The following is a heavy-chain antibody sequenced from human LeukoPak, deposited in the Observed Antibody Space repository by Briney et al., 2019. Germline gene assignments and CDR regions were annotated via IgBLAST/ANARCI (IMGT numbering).Heavy chain of an antibody. V-gene: IGHV4-39*01. CDR2: IYYSGST. CDR1: GGSISSSSYY. CDR3: ARHSAVAAAGIWFDP. D-gene: IGHD6-13*01. J-gene: IGHJ5*02. Sequence: SETLSLTCTVSGGSISSSSYYWGWIRQPPGKGLEWIGSIYYSGSTYYNPSLKSRVTISVDTSKNPFSLKLSSVTAADTAVYSCARHSAVAAAGIWFDPWGQGTLVTVSS.